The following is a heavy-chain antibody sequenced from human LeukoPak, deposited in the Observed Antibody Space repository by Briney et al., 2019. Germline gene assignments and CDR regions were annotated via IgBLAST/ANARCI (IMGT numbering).Heavy chain of an antibody. D-gene: IGHD6-13*01. V-gene: IGHV1-69*13. CDR1: GGTFSSYA. CDR3: ATKGGQQQPDYYNYMDV. CDR2: IIPMFDTA. Sequence: SVKVSCKASGGTFSSYAISWVRQAPGQGLEWTGGIIPMFDTADYAQKFHGRVTITADESTNTAYMELSSLRSEDTAVYYCATKGGQQQPDYYNYMDVWGKGTTVTVSS. J-gene: IGHJ6*03.